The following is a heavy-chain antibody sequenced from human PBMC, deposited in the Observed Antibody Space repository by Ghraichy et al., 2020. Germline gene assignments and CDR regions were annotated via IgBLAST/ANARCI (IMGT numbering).Heavy chain of an antibody. V-gene: IGHV3-30*02. J-gene: IGHJ6*03. CDR2: IRYDGSNK. CDR3: AKGTGYYYYMDV. D-gene: IGHD1-1*01. Sequence: GGSLRLSCAASGFTFSSYGMHWVRQAPGKGLEWVAFIRYDGSNKYYADSVKGRFTISRDNSKNTLYLQMNSLRAEDTAVYYCAKGTGYYYYMDVWGKGTTVTVSS. CDR1: GFTFSSYG.